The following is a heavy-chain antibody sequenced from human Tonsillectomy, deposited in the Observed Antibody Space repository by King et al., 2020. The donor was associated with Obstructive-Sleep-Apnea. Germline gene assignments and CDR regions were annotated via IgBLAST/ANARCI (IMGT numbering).Heavy chain of an antibody. J-gene: IGHJ6*02. CDR2: ISWNSGSI. CDR1: GFTFDDYA. Sequence: QLVQSGGGLVQPGRSLRLSCAASGFTFDDYAMHWVRQSPGKGLEWVSGISWNSGSIGYAYSVKGRFTISRDNAKNSLYLQMNSLRAEDTALYYCARIGVGATEVDYYYGMDVWGQGTTVTVSS. CDR3: ARIGVGATEVDYYYGMDV. V-gene: IGHV3-9*01. D-gene: IGHD1-26*01.